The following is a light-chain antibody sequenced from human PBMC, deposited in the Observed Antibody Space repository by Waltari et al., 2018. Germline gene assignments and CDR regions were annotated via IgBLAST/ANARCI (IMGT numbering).Light chain of an antibody. J-gene: IGKJ3*01. CDR3: QQLDSYPFT. CDR1: QDISTY. CDR2: VAS. Sequence: IQWTQSPSSLSASGGDRVTITCRASQDISTYLAWYQPKPGTAPKLLIHVASTLESGVPSRFSGSGSGTDFTLTISGLQPEDFAIYYCQQLDSYPFTFGPGTTVDIK. V-gene: IGKV1-9*01.